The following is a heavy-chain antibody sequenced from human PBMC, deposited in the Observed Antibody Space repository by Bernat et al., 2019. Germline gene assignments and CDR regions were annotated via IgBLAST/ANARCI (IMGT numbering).Heavy chain of an antibody. V-gene: IGHV1-18*01. Sequence: QVQLVQSGAEVKKPGASVKVSCKASGYTFTSYGISWVRQAPGQGLEWMGWISAYNGNTNYAQKLQGRVTMTTDTSTSTAYMELRSLRSDDTAVYCCARLSITMVRRVIITGDPLDYWGQGTLFTVSS. CDR3: ARLSITMVRRVIITGDPLDY. CDR1: GYTFTSYG. J-gene: IGHJ4*02. CDR2: ISAYNGNT. D-gene: IGHD3-10*01.